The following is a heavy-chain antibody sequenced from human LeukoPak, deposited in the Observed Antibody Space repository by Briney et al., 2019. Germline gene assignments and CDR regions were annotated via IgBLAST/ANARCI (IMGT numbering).Heavy chain of an antibody. V-gene: IGHV4-30-2*01. Sequence: SETPSLTCTVSGGSISSGGYYWSWIRQPPGKGLEWIGYIYHSGSTYYNPSLKSRVTISVDRSKNQFSLKLSSVTAADTAVYYCARLTGGELDYWGQGTLVTVSS. D-gene: IGHD3-9*01. CDR2: IYHSGST. CDR1: GGSISSGGYY. J-gene: IGHJ4*02. CDR3: ARLTGGELDY.